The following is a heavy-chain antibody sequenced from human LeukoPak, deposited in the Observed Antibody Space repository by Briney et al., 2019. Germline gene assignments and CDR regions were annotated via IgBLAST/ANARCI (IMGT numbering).Heavy chain of an antibody. V-gene: IGHV3-7*01. Sequence: GGSLRLSCAASGFTFSSYWMTWVRQAPGKGLEWVANIKQDGSEKYYVDSVKGRFTISRDNSKNTLYLQMGSLRAEDMAVYYCASSRWLKTGYNYWGQGTLVTVSS. CDR2: IKQDGSEK. J-gene: IGHJ4*02. D-gene: IGHD5-24*01. CDR3: ASSRWLKTGYNY. CDR1: GFTFSSYW.